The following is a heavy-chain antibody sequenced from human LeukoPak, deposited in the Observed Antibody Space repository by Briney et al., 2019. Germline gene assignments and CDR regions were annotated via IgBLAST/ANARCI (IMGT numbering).Heavy chain of an antibody. Sequence: PGGSLRLSCAASGFTFSSYAMSWVRQAPGKGLEWVSAISGSGGSTYYADSVKGRFTISRDNSKNTLYLQMNSLRAEDTAVYYCAKANRAPWSGYYKGGRYYYYGMDVWGQGTTVTVSS. J-gene: IGHJ6*02. V-gene: IGHV3-23*01. D-gene: IGHD3-3*01. CDR1: GFTFSSYA. CDR3: AKANRAPWSGYYKGGRYYYYGMDV. CDR2: ISGSGGST.